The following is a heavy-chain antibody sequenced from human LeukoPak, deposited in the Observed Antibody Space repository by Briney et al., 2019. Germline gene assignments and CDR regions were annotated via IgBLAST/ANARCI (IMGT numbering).Heavy chain of an antibody. CDR1: GGSISSSSYY. CDR2: IYFSGST. V-gene: IGHV4-39*01. D-gene: IGHD6-19*01. Sequence: PSETLSLTCTVSGGSISSSSYYWGWIRQPPGKGLEWIGSIYFSGSTYYNPSLKSRVTISVDTSKNQISLKLTSVTAADTAVYYCARHLAVAGRSFYYYGRRLGPRDHGHRLL. J-gene: IGHJ6*02. CDR3: ARHLAVAGRSFYYYGRR.